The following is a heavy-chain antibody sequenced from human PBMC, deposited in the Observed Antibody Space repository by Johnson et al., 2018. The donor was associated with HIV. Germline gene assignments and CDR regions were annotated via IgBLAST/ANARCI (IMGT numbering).Heavy chain of an antibody. V-gene: IGHV3-7*03. D-gene: IGHD2-21*02. CDR2: IKQDGSEK. J-gene: IGHJ3*02. Sequence: VQLVESGGGLVQPGGSLRLSCAASGFTFSSYWMSWVRQAPGKGLEWVANIKQDGSEKYYVDSVKGRFTISRDNAKNSLYLQRNSMGVEDTALYHGVRVGKYCGCDCDSGVDVFDIWGQGTMVTVSS. CDR1: GFTFSSYW. CDR3: VRVGKYCGCDCDSGVDVFDI.